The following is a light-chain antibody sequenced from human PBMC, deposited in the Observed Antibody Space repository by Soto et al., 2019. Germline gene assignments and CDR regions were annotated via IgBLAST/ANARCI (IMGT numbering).Light chain of an antibody. CDR2: DAS. J-gene: IGKJ1*01. V-gene: IGKV1-9*01. Sequence: DIQLTQSPSFLSASVGDRVTITCRASQGISSYLAWYQQKPGKAPKLLIYDASTLQSGVPSRFSGSGSGTEFTITSSRLQPEDVATYYCQQRNSYPLTFGQGTKVEIK. CDR1: QGISSY. CDR3: QQRNSYPLT.